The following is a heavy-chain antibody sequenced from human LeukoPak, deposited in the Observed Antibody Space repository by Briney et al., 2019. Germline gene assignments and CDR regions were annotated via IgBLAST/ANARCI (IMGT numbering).Heavy chain of an antibody. V-gene: IGHV3-23*01. CDR2: TSSSDAGT. J-gene: IGHJ2*01. Sequence: GGSLRLSCAAFGFPLSSYAMSWVRQAPGKGLEWVSATSSSDAGTYHADSVRGRFTISRDNSKNTLYLQMNSLRVEDAAVYYCARVPFPVTYYYGSGSYYRGWYFDLWGRGALVTVSS. D-gene: IGHD3-10*01. CDR1: GFPLSSYA. CDR3: ARVPFPVTYYYGSGSYYRGWYFDL.